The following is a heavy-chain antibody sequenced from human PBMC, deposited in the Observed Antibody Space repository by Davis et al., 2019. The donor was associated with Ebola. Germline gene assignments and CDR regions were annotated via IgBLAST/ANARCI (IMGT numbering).Heavy chain of an antibody. D-gene: IGHD4/OR15-4a*01. CDR1: GFTFSSYW. Sequence: PGGSLRLSCAASGFTFSSYWMNWVRQGPGKGLEWVANIKEDGSKKNYVDSVKDRFTISRDNAKNSLFLQMNNLRADDTAVYYCARHTPNPSGARYYGMDVWGQGTTVTVSS. V-gene: IGHV3-7*01. CDR2: IKEDGSKK. J-gene: IGHJ6*02. CDR3: ARHTPNPSGARYYGMDV.